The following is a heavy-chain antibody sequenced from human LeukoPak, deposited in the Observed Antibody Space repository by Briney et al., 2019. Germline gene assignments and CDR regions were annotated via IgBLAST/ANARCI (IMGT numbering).Heavy chain of an antibody. CDR3: ARGLDAFDI. V-gene: IGHV4-59*01. Sequence: SETLSHTCTVSGGSISSYYWRWIRQPPGTGLEWIGYIYYRGSTNYNPSLKSRVTISVDTSKNQFSLKLSSVTAADTAVYFCARGLDAFDIWGQGTMVTVSS. CDR1: GGSISSYY. J-gene: IGHJ3*02. CDR2: IYYRGST.